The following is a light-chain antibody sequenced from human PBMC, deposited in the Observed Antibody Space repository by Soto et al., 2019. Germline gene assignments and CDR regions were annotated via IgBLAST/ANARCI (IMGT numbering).Light chain of an antibody. CDR3: QQYGSSRWT. CDR2: GAS. Sequence: ELVLTQSPGTLSLSPGESAALSCRASQPVSSNFLAWYQQKPGQAPRLLIYGASSRATGIPDRFSGSGSGTDFTLTISRLEPEDFAVYYCQQYGSSRWTFGQGTKVDIK. CDR1: QPVSSNF. J-gene: IGKJ1*01. V-gene: IGKV3-20*01.